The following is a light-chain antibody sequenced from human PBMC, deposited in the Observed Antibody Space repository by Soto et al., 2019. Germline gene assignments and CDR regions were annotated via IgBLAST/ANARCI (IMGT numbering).Light chain of an antibody. CDR3: QQYGNSLT. CDR1: QSISSY. Sequence: EILFTQSPAALSLSPGERATLSCGASQSISSYLAWYQQKPGLAPRLLIYDASSRATGIPDRLSGSGSGTDFTLTIRRLEPEDFAVYYCQQYGNSLTFGPGTKVDIK. J-gene: IGKJ3*01. CDR2: DAS. V-gene: IGKV3D-20*01.